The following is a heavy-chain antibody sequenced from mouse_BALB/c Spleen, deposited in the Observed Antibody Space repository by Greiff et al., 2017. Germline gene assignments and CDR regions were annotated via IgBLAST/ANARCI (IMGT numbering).Heavy chain of an antibody. CDR1: GFSLTSYC. CDR3: ARNGVGYFDV. J-gene: IGHJ1*01. D-gene: IGHD1-1*02. V-gene: IGHV2-2*02. Sequence: VQLQESGPGLVQPSQSLSITCTVSGFSLTSYCVHWVRQSPGKGLEWLGVIWSGGSTDYNAAFISRLSISKDNSKSQVFFKMNSLQANDTAIYYCARNGVGYFDVWGAGTTVTVSS. CDR2: IWSGGST.